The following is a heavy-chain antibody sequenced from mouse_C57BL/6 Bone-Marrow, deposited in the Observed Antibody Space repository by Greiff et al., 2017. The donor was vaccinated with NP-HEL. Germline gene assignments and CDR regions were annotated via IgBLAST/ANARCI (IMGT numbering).Heavy chain of an antibody. CDR1: GYTFTDYY. CDR2: IFPGSGST. Sequence: VKLQESGPELVKPGASVKISCKASGYTFTDYYINWVKQRPGQGLEWIGWIFPGSGSTYYNEKFKGKATLTVDKSSSTAYMLLSSLTSEDSAVYFCARSLYYDYAWFAYWGQGTLVTVSA. V-gene: IGHV1-75*01. CDR3: ARSLYYDYAWFAY. D-gene: IGHD2-4*01. J-gene: IGHJ3*01.